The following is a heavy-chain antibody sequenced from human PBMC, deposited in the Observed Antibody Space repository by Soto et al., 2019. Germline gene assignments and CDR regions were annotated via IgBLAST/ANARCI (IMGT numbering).Heavy chain of an antibody. V-gene: IGHV3-15*01. D-gene: IGHD4-17*01. J-gene: IGHJ4*02. CDR1: GFAFTNAW. CDR2: IRSQIDGGTT. CDR3: TTVAYGEYVSDY. Sequence: PGGSLRLSCAASGFAFTNAWMTWVRQAPGKALEWVGRIRSQIDGGTTDYAAPVKGRFTISRDDSKNTLYLQMNSLKTEDTAVYYCTTVAYGEYVSDYWGQGTLSPSPQ.